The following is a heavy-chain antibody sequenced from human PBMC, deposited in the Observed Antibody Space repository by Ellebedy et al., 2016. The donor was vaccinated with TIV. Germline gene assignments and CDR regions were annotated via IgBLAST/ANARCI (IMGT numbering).Heavy chain of an antibody. CDR1: GDSISRFF. CDR2: ISYTGST. J-gene: IGHJ2*01. CDR3: AKGVYGDYGYYYFDL. Sequence: SEALSLTCTVSGDSISRFFWSWIRQSPGKGLQWIGYISYTGSTNYNPSLESRVTISVDTSKNQVSLKLKSVTTADTAIYYCAKGVYGDYGYYYFDLWGRGTVVTVSS. D-gene: IGHD4-17*01. V-gene: IGHV4-59*01.